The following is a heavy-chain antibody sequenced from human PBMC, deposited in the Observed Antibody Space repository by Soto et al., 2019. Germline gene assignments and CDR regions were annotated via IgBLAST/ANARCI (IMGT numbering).Heavy chain of an antibody. V-gene: IGHV4-61*01. CDR3: ASSSLQLWLDSGSYYYYYGMDV. CDR1: GGSVSSGSYY. CDR2: INHSGST. D-gene: IGHD5-18*01. J-gene: IGHJ6*02. Sequence: PSETLSLTCTVSGGSVSSGSYYWSWIRQPPGKGLEWIGEINHSGSTNYNPSLKSRVTISVDTSKNQFSLKLSSVTAADTAVYYCASSSLQLWLDSGSYYYYYGMDVWGQGTTVTVSS.